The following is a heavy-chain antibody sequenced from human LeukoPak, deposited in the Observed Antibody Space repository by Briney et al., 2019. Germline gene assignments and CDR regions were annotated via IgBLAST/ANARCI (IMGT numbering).Heavy chain of an antibody. V-gene: IGHV3-74*01. CDR1: GFTLSNSW. CDR3: ARGGVSGGFDY. J-gene: IGHJ4*02. Sequence: GGSLRLSCAASGFTLSNSWMFWVRQPPGKGLKYVSEINNDGSRTSYADSVKGRFTISRDGAENTLFLRMNSLRAEDTAVYFCARGGVSGGFDYWGQGTLVTVSS. D-gene: IGHD3-10*01. CDR2: INNDGSRT.